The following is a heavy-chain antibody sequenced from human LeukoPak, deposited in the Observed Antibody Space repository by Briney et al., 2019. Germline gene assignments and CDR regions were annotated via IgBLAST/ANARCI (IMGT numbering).Heavy chain of an antibody. J-gene: IGHJ6*02. Sequence: GGSLRLSCAASGFTFSTYGMHWVRQTPGGGLEWVALIWYDGSNKYYGDSVKGRFTISRDNSRNTLFLQMNSLRAEDTAVYYCGRAMEVWGQGTTVTVSS. CDR3: GRAMEV. CDR1: GFTFSTYG. V-gene: IGHV3-33*01. CDR2: IWYDGSNK.